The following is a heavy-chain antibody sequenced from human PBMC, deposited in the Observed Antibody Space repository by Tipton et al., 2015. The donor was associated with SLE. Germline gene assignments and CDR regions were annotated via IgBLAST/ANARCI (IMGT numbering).Heavy chain of an antibody. D-gene: IGHD1-26*01. CDR2: ISYDGSNK. CDR1: GFTFSSYA. Sequence: AVSGFTFSSYAMHWVRQAPGKGLEWVAVISYDGSNKYYADSVKGRFTISRDNSKNTLYLQMNSLRAEDTAVYYCARGGDAFDIWGQGTMVTVSS. J-gene: IGHJ3*02. CDR3: ARGGDAFDI. V-gene: IGHV3-30*04.